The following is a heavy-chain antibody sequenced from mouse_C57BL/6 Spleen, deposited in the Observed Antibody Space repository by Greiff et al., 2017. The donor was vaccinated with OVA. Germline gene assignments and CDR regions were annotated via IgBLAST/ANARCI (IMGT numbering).Heavy chain of an antibody. V-gene: IGHV1-52*01. Sequence: QVQLQQPGAELVRPGSSVKLSCKASGYTFTSYWLHWVKQRPIQGLEWIGNIDPSDSETHYNQKFKDKATLTVDKSSSTAYMQLSSLTSEDSAVYYCARSSWDVIYFDYWGKGTTLTVSS. D-gene: IGHD4-1*01. CDR3: ARSSWDVIYFDY. CDR1: GYTFTSYW. CDR2: IDPSDSET. J-gene: IGHJ2*01.